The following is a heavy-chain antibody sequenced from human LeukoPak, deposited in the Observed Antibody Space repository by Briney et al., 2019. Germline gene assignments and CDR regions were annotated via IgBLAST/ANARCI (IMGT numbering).Heavy chain of an antibody. Sequence: GASEKVSCNSSGRTFSSYAISWVRQAPGQGLEWMGRIIPILGIANYAQKFQGRVTITADKSTSTAYMELSSLRSEDTAVYYCAREYCSSTSCSRHYYYGMDVWGQGTTVTVSS. V-gene: IGHV1-69*04. CDR3: AREYCSSTSCSRHYYYGMDV. J-gene: IGHJ6*02. CDR1: GRTFSSYA. CDR2: IIPILGIA. D-gene: IGHD2-2*01.